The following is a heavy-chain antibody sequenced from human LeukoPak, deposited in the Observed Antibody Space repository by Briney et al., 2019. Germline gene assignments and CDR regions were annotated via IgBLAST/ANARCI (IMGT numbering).Heavy chain of an antibody. CDR1: GYTFTGYY. D-gene: IGHD2-2*02. CDR3: ARDFQGFPSIPYYYYYYMDV. J-gene: IGHJ6*03. Sequence: GASVKVSCKASGYTFTGYYMHWVRQAPGQGLEWMGWINPNSGGTNYAQKFQGRVTMTRDTSISTAYMELSRLRSDDTAVYYCARDFQGFPSIPYYYYYYMDVWGKGTTVTISS. CDR2: INPNSGGT. V-gene: IGHV1-2*02.